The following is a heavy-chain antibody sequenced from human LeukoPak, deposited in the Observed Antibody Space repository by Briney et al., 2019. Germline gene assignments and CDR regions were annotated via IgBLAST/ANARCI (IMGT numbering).Heavy chain of an antibody. D-gene: IGHD6-19*01. J-gene: IGHJ4*02. V-gene: IGHV4-34*01. Sequence: SETLSLTCAVYGGSFSGYYWSWIRQPPGKGLEWIGEINHSGSTNYNPSLKSRVTISVDTSKNQFSLKLSSVTAADTAVYYCASLAVAGLSEGYWGQGTLVTVSS. CDR3: ASLAVAGLSEGY. CDR1: GGSFSGYY. CDR2: INHSGST.